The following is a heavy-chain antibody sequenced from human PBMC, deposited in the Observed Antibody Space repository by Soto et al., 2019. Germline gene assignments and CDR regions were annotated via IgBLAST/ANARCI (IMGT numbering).Heavy chain of an antibody. J-gene: IGHJ4*02. CDR1: GFTFSSYA. CDR3: VRGDNWNDEASDY. Sequence: GGSLRLSCAASGFTFSSYAMTWVRQAPGKGLEWVSVISGSGGSTHYADSVKGRSTIARDNSKNTLYLQVNSLRAEDTAVYYCVRGDNWNDEASDYWGQGTLVTVSS. CDR2: ISGSGGST. V-gene: IGHV3-23*01. D-gene: IGHD1-1*01.